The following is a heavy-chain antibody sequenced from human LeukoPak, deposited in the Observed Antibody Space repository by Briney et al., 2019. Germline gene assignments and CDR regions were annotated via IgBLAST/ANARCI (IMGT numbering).Heavy chain of an antibody. J-gene: IGHJ3*02. Sequence: PGGSLRLSCAASGFTFSSYSMNWVRQAPGKGLEWISFISSTTKTILYYADSVKGRFTISRDNAKNSLYLQMNSLRVEDTAVYYCARGYSSDAFDIWGQGTLVTVSS. D-gene: IGHD1-26*01. V-gene: IGHV3-48*04. CDR1: GFTFSSYS. CDR3: ARGYSSDAFDI. CDR2: ISSTTKTIL.